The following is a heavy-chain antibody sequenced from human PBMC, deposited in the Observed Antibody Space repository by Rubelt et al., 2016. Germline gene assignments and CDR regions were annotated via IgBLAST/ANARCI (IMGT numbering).Heavy chain of an antibody. J-gene: IGHJ4*02. V-gene: IGHV3-23*01. CDR1: GFTFSSYA. CDR3: ARVITFGGVAKYFDY. D-gene: IGHD3-16*01. Sequence: EVQLLESGGGLVQPGGSLRLSCAASGFTFSSYAMSWVRQAPGKGLEWVSAISDSGGSTYYSGGSTYYADSVKGRFTISRDNSKNTLYLQMNSLRGEDTAVYYCARVITFGGVAKYFDYWGQGTLITVSS. CDR2: ISDSGGSTYYSGGST.